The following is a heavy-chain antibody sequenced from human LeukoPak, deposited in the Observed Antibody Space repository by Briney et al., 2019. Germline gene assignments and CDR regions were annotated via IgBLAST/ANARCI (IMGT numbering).Heavy chain of an antibody. D-gene: IGHD1-26*01. Sequence: SVKVSCKASGGTFSSYAISWVRQAPGQGLEWMGGIIPIFGTANYAQKFQGRVTITADESTSTAYMELSSLRSEDTAVYYCASSGSGSYRAFDYWGQGILVTVSS. CDR1: GGTFSSYA. V-gene: IGHV1-69*13. J-gene: IGHJ4*02. CDR2: IIPIFGTA. CDR3: ASSGSGSYRAFDY.